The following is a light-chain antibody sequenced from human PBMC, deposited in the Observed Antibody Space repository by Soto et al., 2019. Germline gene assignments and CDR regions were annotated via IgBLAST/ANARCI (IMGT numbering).Light chain of an antibody. V-gene: IGLV1-40*01. Sequence: TVTISCTGSSSNLGAGYDVHWYQQLPGTAPKLFIYDNSNRTSGVPDRFSGSKSGTSASLAITGLQAEDEADYYCQSYDSRVSNSYVFGTGTKVTVL. CDR1: SSNLGAGYD. J-gene: IGLJ1*01. CDR3: QSYDSRVSNSYV. CDR2: DNS.